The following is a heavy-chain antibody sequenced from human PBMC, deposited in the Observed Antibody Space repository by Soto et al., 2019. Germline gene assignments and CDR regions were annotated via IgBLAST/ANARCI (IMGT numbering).Heavy chain of an antibody. CDR1: GHIFSNYW. J-gene: IGHJ4*02. Sequence: SLKISCKGSGHIFSNYWIGWVRQMPGKGLEWMGIIYPGDSDTRYSPSFQGQVTITVDKSINTAYLQWSRLKASDTAIYYCARQRLWGTSGYYYFENWGQGTLVTVSS. D-gene: IGHD3-22*01. V-gene: IGHV5-51*01. CDR3: ARQRLWGTSGYYYFEN. CDR2: IYPGDSDT.